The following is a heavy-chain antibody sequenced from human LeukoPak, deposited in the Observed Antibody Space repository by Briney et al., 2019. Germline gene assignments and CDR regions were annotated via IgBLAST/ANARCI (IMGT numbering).Heavy chain of an antibody. CDR1: GYSIGSGYF. D-gene: IGHD3-16*01. V-gene: IGHV4-38-2*02. CDR2: VYSSGST. CDR3: ARGPDWGYDYYMDV. Sequence: PSETLSLTCNVSGYSIGSGYFWGWIRQPPGKGLEWIGGVYSSGSTYYNPSLESRLTISLKTSKNQFSLKLRSVTAADTAAYYCARGPDWGYDYYMDVWGKGTTVTVSS. J-gene: IGHJ6*03.